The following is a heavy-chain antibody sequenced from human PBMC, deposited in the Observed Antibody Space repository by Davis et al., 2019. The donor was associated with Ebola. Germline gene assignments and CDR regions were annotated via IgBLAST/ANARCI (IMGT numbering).Heavy chain of an antibody. Sequence: PGGSLRLSCAASGFTFSSYWMSWVRQAPGKGLEWVANIKQDGSEKYYVDSVKGRFTISRDNAKNSLYLQMNSLRAEDTAVYYCARVGDDFWSGYYYYYYMDVWGKGTTVTVSS. CDR1: GFTFSSYW. D-gene: IGHD3-3*01. J-gene: IGHJ6*03. CDR3: ARVGDDFWSGYYYYYYMDV. V-gene: IGHV3-7*04. CDR2: IKQDGSEK.